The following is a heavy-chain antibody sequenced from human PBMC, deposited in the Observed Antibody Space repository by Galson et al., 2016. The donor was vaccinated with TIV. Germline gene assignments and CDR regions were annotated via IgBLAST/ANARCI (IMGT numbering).Heavy chain of an antibody. CDR3: ARDVTLDY. CDR2: IYYRGST. Sequence: LSLTCTVSGASITSGGNYWSWIRQHPGKGLEWIGYIYYRGSTYYNPSLKSRVTISIDTSKNQFSLKLSSVTAADTAIYYCARDVTLDYWGQGTLVTVSS. CDR1: GASITSGGNY. D-gene: IGHD4-23*01. J-gene: IGHJ4*02. V-gene: IGHV4-31*03.